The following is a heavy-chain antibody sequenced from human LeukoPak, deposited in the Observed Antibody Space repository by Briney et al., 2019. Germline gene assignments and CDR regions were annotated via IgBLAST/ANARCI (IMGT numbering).Heavy chain of an antibody. D-gene: IGHD2-21*02. CDR2: VSYDGSNK. Sequence: GRSLRLSCAASGFTFSSYAMHWVRQAPGKGLEWVAVVSYDGSNKYYADSVKGRFTISRDNSKNTLYLQMNSLRAEDTAVYYCARVMCGGDRYLSYYMDVWGKGTTVTVSS. CDR1: GFTFSSYA. V-gene: IGHV3-30*04. J-gene: IGHJ6*03. CDR3: ARVMCGGDRYLSYYMDV.